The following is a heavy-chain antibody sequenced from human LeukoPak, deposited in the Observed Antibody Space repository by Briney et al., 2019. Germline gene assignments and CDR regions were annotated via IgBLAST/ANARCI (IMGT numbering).Heavy chain of an antibody. CDR2: IYPFDSDT. J-gene: IGHJ4*02. D-gene: IGHD3-16*01. V-gene: IGHV5-51*01. Sequence: GESLKISCKCSGYSFANYWIGWVRQMPGKGLEWMGIIYPFDSDTRYSPSFEGQVTISADKSISTAYLQWSSLKASDTAMYYCARPFSPTTSYGSWGQGTLDTVSS. CDR3: ARPFSPTTSYGS. CDR1: GYSFANYW.